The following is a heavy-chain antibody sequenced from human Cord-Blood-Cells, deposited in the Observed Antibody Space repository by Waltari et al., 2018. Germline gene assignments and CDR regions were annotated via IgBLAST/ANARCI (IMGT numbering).Heavy chain of an antibody. V-gene: IGHV3-53*02. J-gene: IGHJ4*02. CDR2: IYSGGST. CDR1: GFTASGIS. Sequence: VQLLETGRALIQPGGSMRLSCAAFGFTASGISMSWVRPPPGQGLEWVSVIYSGGSTYYADSVKGRFAISRDNSKNTLYLQMNSLRAEDTAVYYCARERHDYGDYVFDYWGQGTLVTVSS. D-gene: IGHD4-17*01. CDR3: ARERHDYGDYVFDY.